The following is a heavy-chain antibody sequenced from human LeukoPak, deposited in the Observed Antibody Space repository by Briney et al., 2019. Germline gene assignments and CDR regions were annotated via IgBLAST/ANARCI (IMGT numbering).Heavy chain of an antibody. Sequence: SETLSLTCAVYGGSFSGHYWSWIRQPPGKGLEWIGEINHSGSTNYNPSLKSRVTISVDTSKNQFSLKLSSVTAADTAVYYCARGRPHYYDSSGYYPTPYYFDYWGQGTLVTVSS. J-gene: IGHJ4*02. V-gene: IGHV4-34*01. D-gene: IGHD3-22*01. CDR2: INHSGST. CDR1: GGSFSGHY. CDR3: ARGRPHYYDSSGYYPTPYYFDY.